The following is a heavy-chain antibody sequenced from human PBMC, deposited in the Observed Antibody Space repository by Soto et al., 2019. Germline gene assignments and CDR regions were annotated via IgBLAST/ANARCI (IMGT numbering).Heavy chain of an antibody. CDR3: ARRWYSSSLLFDP. CDR2: ISSSGSTI. D-gene: IGHD6-6*01. Sequence: GGSLRLSCAASGFTFIDYYMSWIRQAPGKGLEWVSYISSSGSTIYYADSVKGRFTISRDNAKNSLYLQMNSLRAEDTAVYYCARRWYSSSLLFDPWGQGTLVTVSS. J-gene: IGHJ5*02. CDR1: GFTFIDYY. V-gene: IGHV3-11*01.